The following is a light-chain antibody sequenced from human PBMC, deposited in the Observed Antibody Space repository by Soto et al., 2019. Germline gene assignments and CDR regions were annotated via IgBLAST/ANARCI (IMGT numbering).Light chain of an antibody. CDR1: QGIRND. CDR3: LQDYNYPWT. CDR2: AAS. J-gene: IGKJ1*01. Sequence: AIQTTQSPSPLCAPLGARRTIPCRASQGIRNDLGWYQQKPGKAPKLLIYAASSLQSGVPSRFSGSGSGTDFTLTISSLQPEDFATYYCLQDYNYPWTFGQGTKVDIK. V-gene: IGKV1-6*01.